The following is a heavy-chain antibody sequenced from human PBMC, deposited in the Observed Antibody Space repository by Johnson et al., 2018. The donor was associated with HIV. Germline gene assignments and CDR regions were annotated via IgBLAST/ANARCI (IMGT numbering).Heavy chain of an antibody. CDR2: MLYDGSNK. V-gene: IGHV3-33*03. Sequence: VQLVESGGGVVQPGRSLRLSCAASGFAFSTYGMHWVRQAPGKGLAWVAVMLYDGSNKFYADSVKGRFTISRDTSKNTLYLQMNGLRVEDTAVYYCAKCIWGSSLIDAFDVWGQGTMVTVSS. D-gene: IGHD6-13*01. CDR3: AKCIWGSSLIDAFDV. J-gene: IGHJ3*01. CDR1: GFAFSTYG.